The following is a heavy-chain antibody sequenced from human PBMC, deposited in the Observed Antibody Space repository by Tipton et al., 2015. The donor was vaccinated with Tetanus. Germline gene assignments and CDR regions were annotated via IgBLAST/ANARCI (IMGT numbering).Heavy chain of an antibody. CDR1: GFTFSSYA. V-gene: IGHV3-21*01. CDR3: ARGSTLGATNDY. CDR2: ITGNGRNT. J-gene: IGHJ4*02. Sequence: SLRLSCAASGFTFSSYAMNWVRQAPGKGLEWVSSITGNGRNTFYGDAVKGRFTISRDNAKNSVYLEMHSLRANDTAVYFCARGSTLGATNDYWGRGTLVTVSS. D-gene: IGHD3-16*01.